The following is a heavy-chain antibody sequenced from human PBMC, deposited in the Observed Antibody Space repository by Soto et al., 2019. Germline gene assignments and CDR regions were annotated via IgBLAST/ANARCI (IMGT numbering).Heavy chain of an antibody. D-gene: IGHD4-17*01. J-gene: IGHJ4*02. Sequence: GGSLRLSCAASGFTFSSYSMNWVRQAPGKGLEWVSYISSSSSTIYYADSVKGRFIISRDNAKNSLYLQMNSLRDEDTAVYYCARELPDYGDYGRFYYWGQGTLVTVSS. V-gene: IGHV3-48*02. CDR3: ARELPDYGDYGRFYY. CDR2: ISSSSSTI. CDR1: GFTFSSYS.